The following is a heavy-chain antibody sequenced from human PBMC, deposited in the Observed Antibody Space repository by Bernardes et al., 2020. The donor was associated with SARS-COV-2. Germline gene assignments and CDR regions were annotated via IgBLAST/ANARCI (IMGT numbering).Heavy chain of an antibody. V-gene: IGHV3-21*01. CDR1: GFPFSDNS. D-gene: IGHD3-3*01. Sequence: GGPLSLTCLASGFPFSDNSMNWVRKPQGKGLEWVSSISISSSSIYNADSVKGRFTTSRDNAKNSLYLQMNSLRAGDTAVLYCAKEEIATIFRAWTYWGQGTLVTVSS. CDR2: ISISSSSI. CDR3: AKEEIATIFRAWTY. J-gene: IGHJ4*02.